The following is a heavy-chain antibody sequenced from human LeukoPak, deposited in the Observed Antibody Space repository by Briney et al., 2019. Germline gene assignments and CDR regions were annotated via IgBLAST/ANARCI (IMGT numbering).Heavy chain of an antibody. D-gene: IGHD4-23*01. J-gene: IGHJ2*01. V-gene: IGHV4-4*07. Sequence: SETLSLTCTVSDGSISNYFWSWIRQPAGKGLEWIGRIHTSASTNYNSSRKTRVAMSLDTSKKHSSLKLTSVTAADTVVYYCAGETRESRYFDLWGRGTPVTVSS. CDR2: IHTSAST. CDR1: DGSISNYF. CDR3: AGETRESRYFDL.